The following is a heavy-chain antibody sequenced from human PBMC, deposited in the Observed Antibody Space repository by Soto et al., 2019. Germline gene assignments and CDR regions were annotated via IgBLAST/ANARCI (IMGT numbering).Heavy chain of an antibody. CDR2: IYRTGNT. Sequence: QVQLQESGPGLVKPSGPLFLTCVVSGGSISSDNWWTWVRQPPGKGLEWFGEIYRTGNTNYNPSLMIRVTMSVDTSKTQMSLTVTSVTAADTAFYYCARGSIVVFAAAADWGQGILVPVSS. CDR1: GGSISSDNW. D-gene: IGHD2-2*01. J-gene: IGHJ4*02. V-gene: IGHV4-4*02. CDR3: ARGSIVVFAAAAD.